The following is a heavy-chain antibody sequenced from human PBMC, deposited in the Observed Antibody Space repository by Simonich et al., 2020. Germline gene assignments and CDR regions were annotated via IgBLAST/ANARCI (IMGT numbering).Heavy chain of an antibody. Sequence: EVQLVESGGGLVQPGRSLRLSCAASGFTFDAYAMHWVRQAPGKGLNWVSGIRWKSGSIGDADSGKGRFTISRDNAKNSLYLQMNSLRAEDTALYYCAKDVAAAGTEYFQHWGQGTLVTVSS. CDR1: GFTFDAYA. V-gene: IGHV3-9*01. J-gene: IGHJ1*01. D-gene: IGHD6-13*01. CDR2: IRWKSGSI. CDR3: AKDVAAAGTEYFQH.